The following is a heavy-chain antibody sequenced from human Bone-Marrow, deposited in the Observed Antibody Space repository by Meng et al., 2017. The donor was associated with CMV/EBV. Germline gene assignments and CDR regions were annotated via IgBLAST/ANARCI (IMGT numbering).Heavy chain of an antibody. CDR3: ARDKWYCGGDCYPGMDV. D-gene: IGHD2-21*01. CDR1: GGSISSYE. J-gene: IGHJ6*02. Sequence: GGSLRLSCTVSGGSISSYEMNWVRQAPGKGLEWVSYISSSGSTIYYADSVKGRFTISRDNAKNSLYLQMNSLRAEDTAVYYCARDKWYCGGDCYPGMDVWGQGITVTVSS. V-gene: IGHV3-48*03. CDR2: ISSSGSTI.